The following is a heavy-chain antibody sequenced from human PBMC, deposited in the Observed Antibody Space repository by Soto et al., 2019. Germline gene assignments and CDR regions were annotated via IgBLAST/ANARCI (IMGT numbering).Heavy chain of an antibody. CDR1: GFTFSSYA. CDR2: ISGSGGST. D-gene: IGHD2-15*01. J-gene: IGHJ4*02. CDR3: AKDRGYCSGGSCYLTKYRHPYYFDY. Sequence: EVQLLESGGGLVQPGGSLRLSCAASGFTFSSYAMSWVRQAPGKGLEWVSAISGSGGSTYYADSVKGRFTISKDNSKNPRYLQMNSLRAEDTAVYYCAKDRGYCSGGSCYLTKYRHPYYFDYWGQGTLVTVSS. V-gene: IGHV3-23*01.